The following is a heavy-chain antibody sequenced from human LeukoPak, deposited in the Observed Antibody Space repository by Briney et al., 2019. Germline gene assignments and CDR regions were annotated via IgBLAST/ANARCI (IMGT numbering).Heavy chain of an antibody. CDR2: IYYSGST. CDR1: GGSISSSSYY. CDR3: ARAYNWNYPFDY. D-gene: IGHD1-7*01. V-gene: IGHV4-39*07. J-gene: IGHJ4*02. Sequence: SETLSLTCTVSGGSISSSSYYWGWIRQPPGKGLEWIGSIYYSGSTYYNPSLKSRVTISVDTSKNQFSLKLSSVTAADTAVYYCARAYNWNYPFDYWGQGTLVTVSS.